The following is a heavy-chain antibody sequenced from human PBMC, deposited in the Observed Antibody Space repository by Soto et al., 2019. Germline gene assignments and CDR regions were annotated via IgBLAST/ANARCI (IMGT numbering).Heavy chain of an antibody. D-gene: IGHD3-10*01. V-gene: IGHV3-23*01. Sequence: GGSLRLSCAASGFTFSSYAMSWVRQAPGKGLEWVSAISGSGGSTYYADSVKGRFTISRDNSKNTLYLQMNSLRAEDTAVYYCAKALGITMVRGVLGFDYWGQGTLVTVSS. CDR3: AKALGITMVRGVLGFDY. CDR1: GFTFSSYA. J-gene: IGHJ4*02. CDR2: ISGSGGST.